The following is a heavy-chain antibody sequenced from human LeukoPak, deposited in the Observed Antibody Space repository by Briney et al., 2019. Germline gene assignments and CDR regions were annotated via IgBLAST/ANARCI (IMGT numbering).Heavy chain of an antibody. CDR2: MNPNSGNT. V-gene: IGHV1-8*01. CDR1: GYTFTSYD. D-gene: IGHD5-18*01. CDR3: ARVTQGDTAIDY. J-gene: IGHJ4*02. Sequence: ASVKVSCKASGYTFTSYDINWVRQATGQGLEWMGWMNPNSGNTGYAQKFQGRVTMTRNTSTSTAYMELSSLRSEDTAVYYCARVTQGDTAIDYWGQGTLVTVSS.